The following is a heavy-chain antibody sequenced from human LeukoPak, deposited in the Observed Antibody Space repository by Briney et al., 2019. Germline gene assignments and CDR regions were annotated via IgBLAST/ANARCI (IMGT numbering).Heavy chain of an antibody. D-gene: IGHD3-9*01. CDR2: IYYSGST. V-gene: IGHV4-61*01. CDR3: ARAVRYFDWLLEGTAHNWFDP. J-gene: IGHJ5*02. Sequence: SETLSLTCTVSGGSVSSGSYYWSWIRQPPGKGLEWIGYIYYSGSTNYNPSLKSRVTISVDTSKNQFSLKLSSVTAADTAVYYCARAVRYFDWLLEGTAHNWFDPWGQGTLVTVSS. CDR1: GGSVSSGSYY.